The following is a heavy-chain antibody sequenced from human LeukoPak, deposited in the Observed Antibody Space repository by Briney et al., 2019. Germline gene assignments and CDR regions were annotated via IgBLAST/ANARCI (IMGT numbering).Heavy chain of an antibody. D-gene: IGHD3-22*01. CDR2: IHHSDGT. Sequence: SETLSLNCTVSGASVSSQNYYWGWVRQPRGKGLEWIGSIHHSDGTNHNPSLKSRVTISVDTSKNQFSLKLISVTAADTAVYYCVETPNYYYDSSGYLRWGQGTLVTVSS. V-gene: IGHV4-39*07. CDR3: VETPNYYYDSSGYLR. CDR1: GASVSSQNYY. J-gene: IGHJ1*01.